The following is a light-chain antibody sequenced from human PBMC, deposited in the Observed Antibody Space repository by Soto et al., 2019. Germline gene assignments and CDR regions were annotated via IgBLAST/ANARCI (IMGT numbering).Light chain of an antibody. CDR3: QSYDSSLSGSYV. Sequence: QSVLTQPPSVSGAPGQRVPISCTGSSSNIGAGHDVHWYQRLPGTAPKVRIYNNNNRPSGVPDRFSGSKSGTSASLAITGLQAEDEADYYCQSYDSSLSGSYVFGTGTKLTVL. J-gene: IGLJ1*01. V-gene: IGLV1-40*01. CDR1: SSNIGAGHD. CDR2: NNN.